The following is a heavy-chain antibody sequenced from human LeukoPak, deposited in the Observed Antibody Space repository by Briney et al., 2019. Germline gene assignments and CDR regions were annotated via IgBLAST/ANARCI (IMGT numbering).Heavy chain of an antibody. CDR3: AKGQGSGVYKYNFDY. D-gene: IGHD3-10*01. CDR2: ISYDGSNK. J-gene: IGHJ4*02. Sequence: PGRSLRLSCAASGFTFSSYAMHWVRQAPGKGLEWVAVISYDGSNKYYADSVKGRFTISRDNSKNTLYLQMNSLRAEDTAVYYCAKGQGSGVYKYNFDYWGQGILVTVSS. CDR1: GFTFSSYA. V-gene: IGHV3-30-3*01.